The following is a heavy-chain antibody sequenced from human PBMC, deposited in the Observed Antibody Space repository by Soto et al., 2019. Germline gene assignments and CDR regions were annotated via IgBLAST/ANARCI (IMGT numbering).Heavy chain of an antibody. D-gene: IGHD3-22*01. J-gene: IGHJ3*01. CDR3: VRDDRWAFDF. Sequence: DLVESGGGLVQPGGSLRVSCAASGFTFSNYAMNWVRQAPGKGLEWVSYISIGSGSIFYADSVKGRFTISRDDAKNPLYLQMNTLRDEDTAVYYCVRDDRWAFDFWGQGTMVTVSS. CDR2: ISIGSGSI. CDR1: GFTFSNYA. V-gene: IGHV3-48*02.